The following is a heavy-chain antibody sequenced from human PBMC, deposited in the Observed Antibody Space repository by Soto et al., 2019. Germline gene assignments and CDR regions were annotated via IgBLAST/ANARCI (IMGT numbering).Heavy chain of an antibody. J-gene: IGHJ4*02. CDR1: GSSFSNLD. D-gene: IGHD5-18*01. CDR3: ATESLPRHGYRSLF. CDR2: ISTSGGST. Sequence: PGGSLRLSCAASGSSFSNLDLTWVRQAPGKGLEWVSTISTSGGSTYYADSVKGRFTISRDNAKSTLYLQMNSLRAEDTAVYYCATESLPRHGYRSLFWGQGTLVTVSS. V-gene: IGHV3-23*01.